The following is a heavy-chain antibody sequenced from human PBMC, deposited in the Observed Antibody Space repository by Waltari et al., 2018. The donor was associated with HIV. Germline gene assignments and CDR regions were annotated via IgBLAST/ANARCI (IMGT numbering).Heavy chain of an antibody. V-gene: IGHV5-51*01. J-gene: IGHJ6*02. CDR3: ATTANYRMDV. Sequence: EVQLVQSGAEVKRPGEPLKISCEGSGYKLGAYWIARVRQMPGKGLEWMGRSYPGGIDTSYSRTFQAQVTNSSDTSTNTAYLQGSSRKASDTAIYYCATTANYRMDVWGQGTTVTVSS. CDR2: SYPGGIDT. D-gene: IGHD2-8*01. CDR1: GYKLGAYW.